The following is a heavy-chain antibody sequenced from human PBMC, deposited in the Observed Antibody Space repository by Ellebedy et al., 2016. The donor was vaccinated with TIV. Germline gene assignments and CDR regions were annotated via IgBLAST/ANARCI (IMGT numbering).Heavy chain of an antibody. CDR3: ARGNTLVRGVSGLGWLDP. CDR2: ISSSSSTI. J-gene: IGHJ5*02. V-gene: IGHV3-48*04. D-gene: IGHD3-10*01. Sequence: GGSLRLSCAASGMTFSSFSMNWVRQAPGKGLEWVSSISSSSSTIYYADSVKGRFNISRDNAKNSLYLQMRSLRPEDTAVYYCARGNTLVRGVSGLGWLDPWGQGTLVTASS. CDR1: GMTFSSFS.